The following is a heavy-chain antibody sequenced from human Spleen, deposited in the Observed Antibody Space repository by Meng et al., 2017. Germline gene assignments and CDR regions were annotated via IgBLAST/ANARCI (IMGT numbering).Heavy chain of an antibody. J-gene: IGHJ5*02. D-gene: IGHD3-10*01. Sequence: GGSLRLSCAASGFTFSSYSMNWVRQAPGKGLEWVSSISSSSSYIYYADSVKGRFTISRDNAKNSLYLQMNSLRAEDTAVYYCASSVPLQRITMVRGAPGFDPWGQGTLVTVSS. CDR1: GFTFSSYS. CDR3: ASSVPLQRITMVRGAPGFDP. CDR2: ISSSSSYI. V-gene: IGHV3-21*01.